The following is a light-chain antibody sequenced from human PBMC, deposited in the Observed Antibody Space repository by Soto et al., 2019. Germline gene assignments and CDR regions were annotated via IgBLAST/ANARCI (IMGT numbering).Light chain of an antibody. CDR1: QSVHTF. Sequence: EVVLTQSPDTLSLSPGEGASLSCRASQSVHTFLAWYQQKPGQPPRLLIYGASTRAPGVPARFSGRGSGTDFPLTITSLEAEDFAVYYCHQRSNWPPDTFGQGTRL. V-gene: IGKV3-11*01. CDR2: GAS. CDR3: HQRSNWPPDT. J-gene: IGKJ5*01.